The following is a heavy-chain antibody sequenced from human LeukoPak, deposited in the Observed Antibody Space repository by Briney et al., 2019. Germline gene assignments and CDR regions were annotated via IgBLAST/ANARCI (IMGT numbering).Heavy chain of an antibody. D-gene: IGHD4-17*01. CDR3: ARDYGDSKVY. CDR1: GYTFGSYG. CDR2: ISPYNCGT. J-gene: IGHJ4*02. V-gene: IGHV1-18*01. Sequence: ASVNVSCKSSGYTFGSYGITWMRHAPGQGLGWVGCISPYNCGTIYTQKFHDRVTIITDKTPTTPYTQLSSLISDDTADDYYARDYGDSKVYWGEGTLVTVSS.